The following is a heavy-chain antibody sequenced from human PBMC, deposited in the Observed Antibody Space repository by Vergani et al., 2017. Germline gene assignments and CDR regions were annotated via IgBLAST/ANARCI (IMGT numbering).Heavy chain of an antibody. V-gene: IGHV3-21*01. CDR1: GFTFSSYS. J-gene: IGHJ3*02. D-gene: IGHD5-24*01. Sequence: EVQLVESGGGLVKPGGSLRLSCAASGFTFSSYSMNWVRQAPGKGLEWVSSISSSSSYIYYADSVKGRFTISRDNAKNSLYLQMNSLRAEDTAVYYCARSGGMATRNAFDIWGQGTMVTVSS. CDR2: ISSSSSYI. CDR3: ARSGGMATRNAFDI.